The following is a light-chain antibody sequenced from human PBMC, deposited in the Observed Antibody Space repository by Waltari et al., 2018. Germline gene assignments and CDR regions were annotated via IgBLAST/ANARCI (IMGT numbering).Light chain of an antibody. V-gene: IGKV1-39*01. Sequence: DIQMTQSPSSLSASVGDRVTITCRASQSISSYLNWYQQKPGKAPKLLIYAASSFQSGVPSRFSGSGSGTDFTHTISSLQPEDFATYYCQQSYSTPPTFGQGTKLEIK. CDR2: AAS. CDR3: QQSYSTPPT. CDR1: QSISSY. J-gene: IGKJ2*01.